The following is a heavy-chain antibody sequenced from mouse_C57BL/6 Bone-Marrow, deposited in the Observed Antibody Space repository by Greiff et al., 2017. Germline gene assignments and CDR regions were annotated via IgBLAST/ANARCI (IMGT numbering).Heavy chain of an antibody. CDR2: IYPSDSET. Sequence: QVQLQQPGAELVRPGSSVKLSCKASGYTFTSYWMDWVKQRPGQGLEWIGNIYPSDSETHYNQKFKDKATLTVDKSSSTAYMQLSSLTSEDSAVYYCARDYGSLPWFAYWGQGTLVTVSA. V-gene: IGHV1-61*01. CDR1: GYTFTSYW. CDR3: ARDYGSLPWFAY. D-gene: IGHD1-1*01. J-gene: IGHJ3*01.